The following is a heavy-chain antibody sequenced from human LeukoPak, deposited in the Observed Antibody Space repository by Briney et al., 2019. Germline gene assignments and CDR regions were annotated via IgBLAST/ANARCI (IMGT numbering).Heavy chain of an antibody. J-gene: IGHJ4*02. CDR1: GFTFSSYS. CDR2: ISYSNSAI. D-gene: IGHD3-3*01. V-gene: IGHV3-48*04. Sequence: SGGSLRLSCAASGFTFSSYSMNWVRQAPGKGLEWVSYISYSNSAIYYADSVKGRFTISRDNAKNSLYLQMNSLRAEDTAVYYCAREYYDFWSGKIDYFDYWGQGTLVTVSS. CDR3: AREYYDFWSGKIDYFDY.